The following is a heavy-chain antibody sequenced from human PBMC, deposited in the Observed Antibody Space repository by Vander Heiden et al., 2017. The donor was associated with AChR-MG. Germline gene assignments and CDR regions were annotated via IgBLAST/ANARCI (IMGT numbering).Heavy chain of an antibody. V-gene: IGHV3-30*18. CDR1: GLTFSSYG. CDR2: ISYDGSNK. J-gene: IGHJ4*02. CDR3: AKLPGVEMATIFY. Sequence: QVQLVESGGGVVQPGRYLRLSCEASGLTFSSYGMHWVRQAPGKGLEWVAVISYDGSNKYYADSVKGRFTISRDNSKNTLYLQMNSLRDEDTAVYYCAKLPGVEMATIFYWGQGNLVTVSS. D-gene: IGHD5-12*01.